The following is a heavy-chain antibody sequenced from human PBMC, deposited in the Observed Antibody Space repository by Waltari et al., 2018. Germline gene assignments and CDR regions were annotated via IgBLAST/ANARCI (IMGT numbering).Heavy chain of an antibody. D-gene: IGHD2-15*01. J-gene: IGHJ3*02. CDR3: ARVGEKRMVGDAFDI. CDR2: IKQDGSEK. Sequence: EVQLVESGGGLVQPGGSLRLSCAASGFTFSSYWMSWVRQAPGKGLEWVANIKQDGSEKYYVDSVKGRFTISRDNAKNSLYLQMNSLRAEDTAVYYCARVGEKRMVGDAFDIWGQGTMVTVSS. CDR1: GFTFSSYW. V-gene: IGHV3-7*01.